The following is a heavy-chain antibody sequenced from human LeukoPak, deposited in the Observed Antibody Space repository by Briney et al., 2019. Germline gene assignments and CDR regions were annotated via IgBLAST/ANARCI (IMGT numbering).Heavy chain of an antibody. D-gene: IGHD6-13*01. CDR3: AKGRSSSSWYHFDD. Sequence: GGSLRLSCAASGFTISNSVMSWVRQVPGQGLQWLSGTSPSGSISYFGDSVKGRFTISRDNSRNALYLQMNSLRAEDTAVYYCAKGRSSSSWYHFDDWGQGTLVSVSS. CDR2: TSPSGSIS. CDR1: GFTISNSV. V-gene: IGHV3-23*01. J-gene: IGHJ4*02.